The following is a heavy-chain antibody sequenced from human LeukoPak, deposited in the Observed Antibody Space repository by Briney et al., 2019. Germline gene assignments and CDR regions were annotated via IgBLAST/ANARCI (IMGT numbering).Heavy chain of an antibody. D-gene: IGHD2-15*01. CDR3: ARGLGYCSGGNCYGVGSSDY. Sequence: GASVKVSCKASGYTFTSYDINWVRQATEQGLEWMGWMSPNSGNTGYAQKFQGRVTMTRNTSISTAYMELSSLRSDDTAVYYCARGLGYCSGGNCYGVGSSDYWGQGTLVTVSS. CDR2: MSPNSGNT. V-gene: IGHV1-8*01. J-gene: IGHJ4*02. CDR1: GYTFTSYD.